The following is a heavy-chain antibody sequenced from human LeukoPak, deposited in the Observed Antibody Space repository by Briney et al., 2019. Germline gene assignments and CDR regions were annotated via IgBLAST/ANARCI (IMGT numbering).Heavy chain of an antibody. CDR1: GVSISSYY. Sequence: SETLSLTCTVSGVSISSYYWSWIRQPPGKGLEWIGNIYGSGSTNYNPSLKSRVTISVDTSKNQFSLKLTSVTAADTAVYYCATGETGSTLGGYWGQGTLVTVSS. CDR3: ATGETGSTLGGY. J-gene: IGHJ4*02. CDR2: IYGSGST. V-gene: IGHV4-59*01. D-gene: IGHD1-1*01.